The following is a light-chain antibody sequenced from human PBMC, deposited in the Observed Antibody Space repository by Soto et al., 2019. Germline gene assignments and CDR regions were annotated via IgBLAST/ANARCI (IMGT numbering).Light chain of an antibody. J-gene: IGKJ1*01. CDR1: QSVSSK. CDR3: QQYNSWLWT. CDR2: GAS. V-gene: IGKV3-15*01. Sequence: EIVMTQSPATLSVSPGEGATLSCRASQSVSSKLAWYQQKPGQDPRLLIYGASTRATGIPARFSGSGSGTEFSLIISSLQSEDSAVYYCQQYNSWLWTFGQGTKVEIK.